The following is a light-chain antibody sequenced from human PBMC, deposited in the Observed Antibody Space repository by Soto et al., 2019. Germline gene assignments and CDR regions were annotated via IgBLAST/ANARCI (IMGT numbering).Light chain of an antibody. V-gene: IGKV1-5*01. CDR3: QQYNFYSWT. CDR2: DAS. Sequence: DIQMTQSPSTLSASVGDRVTITCRASQSISSWLVWYQQKPGKAPKLLIYDASSLESGVPSRFSGSGSGTEFTLTISSLQPDDFATYYCQQYNFYSWTFGQGTKVEIK. CDR1: QSISSW. J-gene: IGKJ1*01.